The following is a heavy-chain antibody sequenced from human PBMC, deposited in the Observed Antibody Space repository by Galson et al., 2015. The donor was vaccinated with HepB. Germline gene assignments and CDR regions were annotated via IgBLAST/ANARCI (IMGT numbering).Heavy chain of an antibody. CDR1: RYTFTSYA. CDR3: ARARIQLWSDDAFDI. J-gene: IGHJ3*02. Sequence: SVKVSCKASRYTFTSYAMHWVRQAPGQRLEWMGWINAGNGNTKYSQKFQGRVTITRDTSASTAYMDLSSLRSEDTAIYYCARARIQLWSDDAFDIWGQGTMVTVSS. D-gene: IGHD5-18*01. CDR2: INAGNGNT. V-gene: IGHV1-3*01.